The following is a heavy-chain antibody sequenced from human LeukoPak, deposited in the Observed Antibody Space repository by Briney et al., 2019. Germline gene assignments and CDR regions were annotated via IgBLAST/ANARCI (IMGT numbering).Heavy chain of an antibody. J-gene: IGHJ4*02. V-gene: IGHV2-70*11. CDR1: GFSLSTIGMC. CDR3: ARLCSSDYFFDS. D-gene: IGHD3-22*01. CDR2: IDWDGYK. Sequence: SGPALVNPTQTLTLTGTFSGFSLSTIGMCVSWVRQPPGQALEWLARIDWDGYKYYSTSLKTRLTISKDTSKNQVVLTMTNMDPLDTGTYYCARLCSSDYFFDSWGQGTLVTVSS.